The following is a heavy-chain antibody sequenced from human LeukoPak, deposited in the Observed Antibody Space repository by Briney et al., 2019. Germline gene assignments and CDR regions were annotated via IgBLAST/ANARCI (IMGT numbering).Heavy chain of an antibody. V-gene: IGHV3-30*02. J-gene: IGHJ4*02. Sequence: PGGSLRLSCAASGFTFSSYGMYWVRQAPGKGLEWVAFIRYDGSNKYYADSVKGRFTISRDNSKNTLYLQMNSLRAEDTAVYYCAKIYGASLVGDFWSGYYTGTDGPRAIDYWGQGTLVTVSS. CDR3: AKIYGASLVGDFWSGYYTGTDGPRAIDY. D-gene: IGHD3-3*01. CDR2: IRYDGSNK. CDR1: GFTFSSYG.